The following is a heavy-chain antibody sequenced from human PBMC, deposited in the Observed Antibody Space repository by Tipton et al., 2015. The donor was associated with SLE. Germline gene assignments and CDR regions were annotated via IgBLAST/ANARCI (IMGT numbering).Heavy chain of an antibody. V-gene: IGHV3-66*01. CDR3: ARGGYTYGSPFYY. Sequence: SLRLSCAASGFTVSTNYLSWVRQAPGKGLEWVSVIYSVGDTYYADSVKDRFTISRDDSKNTLYLQMNSLRAEDTAVYYCARGGYTYGSPFYYWGQGTLVTVSS. J-gene: IGHJ4*02. D-gene: IGHD5-18*01. CDR1: GFTVSTNY. CDR2: IYSVGDT.